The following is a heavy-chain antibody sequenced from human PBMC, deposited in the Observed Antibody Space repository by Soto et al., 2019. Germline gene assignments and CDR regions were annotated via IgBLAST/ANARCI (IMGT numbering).Heavy chain of an antibody. CDR2: IYSGGTT. Sequence: ESGGGLIQPGGSLRLSCAASGFTVNSNYMSWVRQAPGKGLEWVSVIYSGGTTYYADSVKGRFTISRDNSKNTLYLDMNSLRVEDTAVYYCARDGRRFGDYWFDYWGQGTLVTVSS. CDR3: ARDGRRFGDYWFDY. CDR1: GFTVNSNY. D-gene: IGHD4-17*01. V-gene: IGHV3-53*01. J-gene: IGHJ4*02.